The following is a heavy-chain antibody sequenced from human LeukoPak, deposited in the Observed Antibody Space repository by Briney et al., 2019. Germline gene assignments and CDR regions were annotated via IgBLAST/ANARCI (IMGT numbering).Heavy chain of an antibody. D-gene: IGHD6-13*01. CDR3: ASASSHRIAAGGDY. Sequence: GGSLRLSCAASGFTFSNYWMHWVRQAPGKGLVWVSRTNSDGSSRNYADSVKVRFTISRDNAKNTLYLQMNSLRAEDTAVYYCASASSHRIAAGGDYWGQGTLVTVSS. J-gene: IGHJ4*02. V-gene: IGHV3-74*01. CDR2: TNSDGSSR. CDR1: GFTFSNYW.